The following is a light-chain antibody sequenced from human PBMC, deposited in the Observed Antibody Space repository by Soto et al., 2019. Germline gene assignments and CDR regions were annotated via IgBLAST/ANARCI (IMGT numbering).Light chain of an antibody. CDR3: SSYTRSSTVV. Sequence: QSALTQPASVSGSPGQSISISCTGTSSDVGGYNYVSWYQQHPGKAPKLIIYDVTNRPSGISSRFSGSKSGNTASLTISGLQAEDEADYYCSSYTRSSTVVFGGGTKVTGL. J-gene: IGLJ2*01. V-gene: IGLV2-14*01. CDR2: DVT. CDR1: SSDVGGYNY.